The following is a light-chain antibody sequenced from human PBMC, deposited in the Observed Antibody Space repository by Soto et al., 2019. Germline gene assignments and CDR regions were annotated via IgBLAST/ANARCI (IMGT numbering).Light chain of an antibody. CDR2: STD. J-gene: IGLJ3*02. CDR3: ASWDERLNGWV. CDR1: NSNIGGDA. Sequence: QSVLTQPPSASGTPGQSVAFSCSGSNSNIGGDAVNWFQHLPGTAPKLLIYSTDQRPSGVPDRFSGAKSGTSASPAISGRMSADEADYYCASWDERLNGWVSGGGTTLTVL. V-gene: IGLV1-44*01.